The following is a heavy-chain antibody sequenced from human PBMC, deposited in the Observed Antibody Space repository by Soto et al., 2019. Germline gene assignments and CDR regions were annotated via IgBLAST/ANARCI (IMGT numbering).Heavy chain of an antibody. CDR3: ARDRYDFWSGYSAKYYYYGMDV. D-gene: IGHD3-3*01. Sequence: QVQLVESGGGVVQPGRSLRLSCEASGFTFSSYAMHWVRQAPGKGLEWVAVISYDGSNKYYADSVKGRFTISRDNSKNTLYLQMNSLRAEDTAVYYCARDRYDFWSGYSAKYYYYGMDVWGQGTTVTVSS. CDR1: GFTFSSYA. J-gene: IGHJ6*02. CDR2: ISYDGSNK. V-gene: IGHV3-30-3*01.